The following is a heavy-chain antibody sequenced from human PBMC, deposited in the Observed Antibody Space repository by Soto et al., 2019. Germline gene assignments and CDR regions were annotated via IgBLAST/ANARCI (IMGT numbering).Heavy chain of an antibody. D-gene: IGHD1-7*01. CDR1: GGSFTSNNW. CDR3: ASRDPGTSVDY. V-gene: IGHV4-4*02. J-gene: IGHJ4*02. Sequence: SETLSLTCAVSGGSFTSNNWWTWVRQPPGQGLEWIGEIYRTGSTNYNPSLKSRVTISLDKSESQFSLKVTSLTAADTAVYYCASRDPGTSVDYWGQGTLVTVSS. CDR2: IYRTGST.